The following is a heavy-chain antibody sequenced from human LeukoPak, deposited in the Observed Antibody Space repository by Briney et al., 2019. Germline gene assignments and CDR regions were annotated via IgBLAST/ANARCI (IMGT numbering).Heavy chain of an antibody. V-gene: IGHV4-59*01. CDR2: IYYSGTT. D-gene: IGHD5-18*01. Sequence: SGTLSLTCTASGGSISYYYWSWIRQSPGKGLEWIGYIYYSGTTNYNPSLKSRVTISVDTSKNQFSLQLRSVTAADTAVYYCARAGYSYVDYWGQGTLVTVSS. CDR3: ARAGYSYVDY. CDR1: GGSISYYY. J-gene: IGHJ4*02.